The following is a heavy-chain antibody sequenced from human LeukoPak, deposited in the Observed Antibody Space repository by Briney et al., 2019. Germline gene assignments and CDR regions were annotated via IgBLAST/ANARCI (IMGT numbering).Heavy chain of an antibody. CDR1: GFTISSNY. CDR3: ATGGSYFDY. CDR2: IYSDANT. J-gene: IGHJ4*02. V-gene: IGHV3-66*01. Sequence: GGALRLSCAASGFTISSNYMTGVRQPPGKGLELVSFIYSDANTYYADSVKGRFIISRDSSNNTLYLQMNSLRAEDTAVYYCATGGSYFDYWGQGTQVTVSS. D-gene: IGHD1-1*01.